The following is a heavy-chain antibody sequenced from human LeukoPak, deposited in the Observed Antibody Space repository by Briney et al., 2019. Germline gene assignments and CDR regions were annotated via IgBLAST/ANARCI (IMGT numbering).Heavy chain of an antibody. J-gene: IGHJ4*02. CDR1: GGTFSSYA. CDR3: ARGLISGLLFGYFDY. CDR2: IIPIFGTA. V-gene: IGHV1-69*13. Sequence: SVKVSCKASGGTFSSYAISWVRQAPGQGLEWMGGIIPIFGTANYAQKFQGRVTITVDESTSTAYMELSSLRSEDTAVYYCARGLISGLLFGYFDYWGQGTLVTVSS. D-gene: IGHD2-2*01.